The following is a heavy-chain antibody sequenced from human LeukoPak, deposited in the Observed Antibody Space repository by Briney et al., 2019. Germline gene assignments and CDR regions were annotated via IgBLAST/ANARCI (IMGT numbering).Heavy chain of an antibody. V-gene: IGHV1-69*13. CDR2: IIPIFGTA. CDR1: GGTFSSYA. CDR3: ARGGSGLDAFDI. D-gene: IGHD6-25*01. Sequence: GASVKVSCKASGGTFSSYAISWVRQAPGQGLEWMGGIIPIFGTANYAQKFQGRVTITADESTSTAYMELSSLRSGDTAVYYCARGGSGLDAFDIWGQGTMVTVSS. J-gene: IGHJ3*02.